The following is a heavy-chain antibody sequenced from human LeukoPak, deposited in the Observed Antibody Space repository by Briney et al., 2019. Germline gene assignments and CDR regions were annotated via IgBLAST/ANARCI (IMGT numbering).Heavy chain of an antibody. D-gene: IGHD5-12*01. CDR3: GRLPLYSGFDSYYFDY. Sequence: GESLKISCKGSGYSFSNYWIGWVRQMPGKGLEWMGIIHPTDSDTRYSPSFQGQVTISADKSISTACLQWRSLTASDTAMYYCGRLPLYSGFDSYYFDYGGQGTLVTVSP. CDR1: GYSFSNYW. CDR2: IHPTDSDT. J-gene: IGHJ4*02. V-gene: IGHV5-51*01.